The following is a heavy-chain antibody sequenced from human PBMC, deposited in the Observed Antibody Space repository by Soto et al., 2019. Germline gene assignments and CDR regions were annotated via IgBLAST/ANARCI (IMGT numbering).Heavy chain of an antibody. Sequence: GESLKISFKGSGYSFTSHWIGWVRQMSGKGLEWMGTIYPDDSDTRYSPSFQGQVTISADKSISTAYLQWSSLKASDTAMYYCARHMEAAAGQFYYYYGMDVWGQGTTVTVS. CDR2: IYPDDSDT. CDR1: GYSFTSHW. V-gene: IGHV5-51*01. J-gene: IGHJ6*02. CDR3: ARHMEAAAGQFYYYYGMDV. D-gene: IGHD6-13*01.